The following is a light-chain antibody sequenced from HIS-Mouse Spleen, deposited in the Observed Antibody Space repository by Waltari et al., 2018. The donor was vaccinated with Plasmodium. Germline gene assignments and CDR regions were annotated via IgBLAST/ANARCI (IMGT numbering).Light chain of an antibody. Sequence: QSALTQPRSVSGSTGQSVTISCTGPSRDVGGYNFVSWYQQHPGKAPKLMIYDVSKRPSGVPDRFSGSKSGNTASLTISGLQAEDEADYCCCSYAGSYTWVFGGGTKLTVL. CDR2: DVS. J-gene: IGLJ2*01. CDR3: CSYAGSYTWV. V-gene: IGLV2-11*01. CDR1: SRDVGGYNF.